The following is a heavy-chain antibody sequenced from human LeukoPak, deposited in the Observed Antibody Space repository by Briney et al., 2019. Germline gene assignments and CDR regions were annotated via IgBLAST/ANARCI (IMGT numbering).Heavy chain of an antibody. CDR1: GGTFSSYA. D-gene: IGHD5-18*01. V-gene: IGHV1-69*05. CDR3: ARGMAESYVDTRLYGFDY. Sequence: GASVTVSCKASGGTFSSYAISWVRQAPGQGLEWMGGIIPIFGTANYAQKFQGRVTMTRDTSTSTVYMELSSLRSEDTAVYYCARGMAESYVDTRLYGFDYWGQGTLVTVSS. J-gene: IGHJ4*02. CDR2: IIPIFGTA.